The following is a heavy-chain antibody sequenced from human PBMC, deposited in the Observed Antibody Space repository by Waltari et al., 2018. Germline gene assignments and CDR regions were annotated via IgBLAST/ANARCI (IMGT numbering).Heavy chain of an antibody. Sequence: QITLKESGPTLMKPTQTLTLTCAFSGFSLTTGSVAVGWIRQPPGKAPEWLALIYGNDDKKYSPSLRSRLTITKDSSENQVVLTMTNVDPVDTVTYYCAHRYFSNFDYWGQGTLVTVSS. V-gene: IGHV2-5*01. CDR3: AHRYFSNFDY. CDR2: IYGNDDK. J-gene: IGHJ4*02. CDR1: GFSLTTGSVA. D-gene: IGHD3-9*01.